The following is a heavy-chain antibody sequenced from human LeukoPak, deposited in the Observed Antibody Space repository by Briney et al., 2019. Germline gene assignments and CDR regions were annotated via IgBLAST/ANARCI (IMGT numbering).Heavy chain of an antibody. CDR1: GFTFSSYA. D-gene: IGHD1-26*01. V-gene: IGHV3-23*01. Sequence: PGGSLRLSCAASGFTFSSYAMSWVRQAPGKGLEWVSAISGSGGNTYYADSVKGRFTISRDNSKNTLYLQMNSLRDEDTAMYYCARALGNHFDYWGQGTLVTVSS. J-gene: IGHJ4*02. CDR3: ARALGNHFDY. CDR2: ISGSGGNT.